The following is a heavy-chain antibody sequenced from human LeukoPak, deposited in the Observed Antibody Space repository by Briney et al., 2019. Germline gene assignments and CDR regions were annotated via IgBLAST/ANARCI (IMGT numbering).Heavy chain of an antibody. Sequence: SETLSLTCTVSGGSISSYYWTWIRQPPGKGLEWIGNIYDSGSTNYNPPLKSRVTISVDTSKNQFSLKLSSVTAADTAVYYCARGSRSYDSSGYLNYWGQGTLVTVSS. CDR1: GGSISSYY. D-gene: IGHD3-22*01. CDR3: ARGSRSYDSSGYLNY. J-gene: IGHJ4*02. CDR2: IYDSGST. V-gene: IGHV4-59*01.